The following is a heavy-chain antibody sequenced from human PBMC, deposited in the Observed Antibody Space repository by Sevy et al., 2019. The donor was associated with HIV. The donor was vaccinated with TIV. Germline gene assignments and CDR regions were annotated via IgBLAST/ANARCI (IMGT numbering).Heavy chain of an antibody. CDR2: ISYDGSNK. CDR3: ARPYCGGDCYSSYYYYGMDV. V-gene: IGHV3-30-3*01. J-gene: IGHJ6*02. Sequence: GGSLRLSCAASGFTFSSYAMHWVCQAPGKGLEWLAVISYDGSNKYYADSVKGRFTISRDNSKNTLYLQMNSLRAEDTAVYYCARPYCGGDCYSSYYYYGMDVWGQGTTVTVSS. D-gene: IGHD2-21*02. CDR1: GFTFSSYA.